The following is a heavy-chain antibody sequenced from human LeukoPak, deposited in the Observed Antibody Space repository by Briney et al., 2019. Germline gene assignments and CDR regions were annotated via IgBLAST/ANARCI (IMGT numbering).Heavy chain of an antibody. CDR2: IRYDGNDK. D-gene: IGHD3-10*01. J-gene: IGHJ5*02. CDR3: AKDLMRDRWFGES. CDR1: GFTFSYYG. V-gene: IGHV3-30*02. Sequence: GGSLRLSCAASGFTFSYYGFHWVRQAPGKGLEWVAFIRYDGNDKYYAESVKGRFTISRDTSRNTLYLQMNSLRLEDTAVYYCAKDLMRDRWFGESWGQGTLVTVSS.